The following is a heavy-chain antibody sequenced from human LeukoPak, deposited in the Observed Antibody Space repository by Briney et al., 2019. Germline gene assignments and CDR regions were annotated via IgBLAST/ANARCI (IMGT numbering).Heavy chain of an antibody. CDR2: INPNSGGT. V-gene: IGHV1-2*02. CDR1: GYTFTGYY. CDR3: ARRRVECSTTNCYVDY. Sequence: ASVKVSCKASGYTFTGYYIHWVRQAPGQGLEWMGWINPNSGGTSFAQNFQGRVTMTRDTSISTAYMELSRLRSDDTAVYYCARRRVECSTTNCYVDYWGQGTLVTVSP. J-gene: IGHJ4*02. D-gene: IGHD2-2*01.